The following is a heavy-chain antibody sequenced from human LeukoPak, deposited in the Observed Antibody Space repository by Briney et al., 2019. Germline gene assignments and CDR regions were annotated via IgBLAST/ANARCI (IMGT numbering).Heavy chain of an antibody. V-gene: IGHV4-30-4*01. J-gene: IGHJ4*02. D-gene: IGHD4-17*01. CDR3: ARGGDYGDLDY. CDR1: GGSISSGDYY. CDR2: IYYSGST. Sequence: PSETLSLTCTVSGGSISSGDYYWSWIRQPPGTGLEWIGYIYYSGSTYYNPSLKSRVTISVDTSKNQFSLKLSSVTAADTAVYYCARGGDYGDLDYWGQGTLVTVSS.